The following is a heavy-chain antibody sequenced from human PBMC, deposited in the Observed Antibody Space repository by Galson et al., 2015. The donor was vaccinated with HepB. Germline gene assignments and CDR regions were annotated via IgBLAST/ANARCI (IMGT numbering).Heavy chain of an antibody. V-gene: IGHV4-4*02. J-gene: IGHJ6*03. CDR3: ARDQVVPAATLYYMDV. D-gene: IGHD2-2*01. Sequence: ETLSLTCAVSGGSISSSNWWSWVRQPPGKGLEWIGEIYHSGSTNYNPSLKSRVTISVDKSKNQFSLKLSSVTAADTAVYYCARDQVVPAATLYYMDVWGKGTTVTVSS. CDR1: GGSISSSNW. CDR2: IYHSGST.